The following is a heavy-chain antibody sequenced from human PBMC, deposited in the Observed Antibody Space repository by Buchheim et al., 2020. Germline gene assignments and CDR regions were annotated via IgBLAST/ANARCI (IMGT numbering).Heavy chain of an antibody. CDR1: GGTFSSYT. CDR3: ARDLGVVGVSHEYGMDV. CDR2: IIPILGIA. D-gene: IGHD2-15*01. J-gene: IGHJ6*02. V-gene: IGHV1-69*04. Sequence: VKKPGSSVKVSCKASGGTFSSYTISWVRQAPGQGLEWMGRIIPILGIANYAQKFQGRVTITADKSTSTAYMELSSLRSEDTAVYYCARDLGVVGVSHEYGMDVWGQGTT.